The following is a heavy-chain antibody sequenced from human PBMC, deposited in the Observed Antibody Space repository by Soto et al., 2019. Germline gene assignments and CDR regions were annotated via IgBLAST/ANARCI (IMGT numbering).Heavy chain of an antibody. CDR2: IGTAGDT. J-gene: IGHJ6*02. CDR1: GFTFSSYD. V-gene: IGHV3-13*04. Sequence: SLRLSCAASGFTFSSYDMHWVRQATGKGLEWVSAIGTAGDTYYPGSVKGRFTISRENAKNSLYLQMNSLRAGDTAVYYCARDSGYYYGMDVWGQGTTVTVS. CDR3: ARDSGYYYGMDV.